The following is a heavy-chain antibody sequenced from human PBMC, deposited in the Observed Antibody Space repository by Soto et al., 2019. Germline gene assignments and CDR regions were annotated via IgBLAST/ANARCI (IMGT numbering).Heavy chain of an antibody. Sequence: GGSLRLSCAASGFTFSSYAMHWVRQAPGKGLEWVAVISYDGSNKYYADSVKGRFTISRDNSKNTLYLQMNSLRAEDTAVYYCARAYAYSNYGFDYWGQGTLVTVSS. CDR2: ISYDGSNK. V-gene: IGHV3-30-3*01. CDR1: GFTFSSYA. D-gene: IGHD4-4*01. J-gene: IGHJ4*02. CDR3: ARAYAYSNYGFDY.